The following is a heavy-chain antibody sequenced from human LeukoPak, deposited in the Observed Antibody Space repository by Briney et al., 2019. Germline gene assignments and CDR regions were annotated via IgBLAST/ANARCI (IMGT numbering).Heavy chain of an antibody. CDR3: ARGRDYYDSSGYYFDY. Sequence: SETLSLTCAVYSGSFSGYYWSWIRQPPGKGLEWIGEINHSGSTNYNPSLKSRVTISVDTSKNQFSLKLSSVTAADTAVYYCARGRDYYDSSGYYFDYWGQGTLVTVSS. J-gene: IGHJ4*02. CDR2: INHSGST. V-gene: IGHV4-34*01. CDR1: SGSFSGYY. D-gene: IGHD3-22*01.